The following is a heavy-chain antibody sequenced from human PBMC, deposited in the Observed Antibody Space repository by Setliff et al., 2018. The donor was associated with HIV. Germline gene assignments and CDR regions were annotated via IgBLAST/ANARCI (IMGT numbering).Heavy chain of an antibody. V-gene: IGHV3-66*02. CDR2: LYPGGSA. J-gene: IGHJ5*02. D-gene: IGHD4-17*01. Sequence: GGSLRLSCTASRLTLSSNYMTWVRQSPGKGPEWVSTLYPGGSAYYADSVKGRFTVSRENAKNTLYLQMNSLRSEDTAVYFCAKLTRLKASFPTDYLDPWGQGILVTVSS. CDR3: AKLTRLKASFPTDYLDP. CDR1: RLTLSSNY.